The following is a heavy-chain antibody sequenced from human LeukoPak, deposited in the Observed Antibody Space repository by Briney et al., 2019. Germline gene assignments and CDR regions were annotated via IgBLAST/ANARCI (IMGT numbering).Heavy chain of an antibody. Sequence: PGGSLRLSCAASGFTFSIYAMSWVRQAPGKALEWVSSITSTGENTWYAGSVKGQFTISRDNAKNSLYLQMNSLRAEDTALYYCARDQGSGYYYAPDYWGQGTLVTVSS. J-gene: IGHJ4*02. V-gene: IGHV3-23*01. CDR1: GFTFSIYA. D-gene: IGHD3-22*01. CDR3: ARDQGSGYYYAPDY. CDR2: ITSTGENT.